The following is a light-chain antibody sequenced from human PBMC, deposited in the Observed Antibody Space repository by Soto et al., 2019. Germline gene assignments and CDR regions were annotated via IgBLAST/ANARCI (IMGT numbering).Light chain of an antibody. CDR3: QKYEISPPT. Sequence: EIVLTQSPGTLTLSPGERATLSCRASQSLNSFYLAWYQQKHGQAPRLLIYGSSNRATIIPDRFSGSGSGTDFTLNSSRLQPEDIAVYYCQKYEISPPTFGKGTKVEVK. CDR2: GSS. V-gene: IGKV3-20*01. J-gene: IGKJ1*01. CDR1: QSLNSFY.